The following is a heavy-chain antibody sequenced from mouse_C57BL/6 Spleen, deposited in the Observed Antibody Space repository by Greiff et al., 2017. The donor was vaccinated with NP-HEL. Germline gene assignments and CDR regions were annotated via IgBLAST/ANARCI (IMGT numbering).Heavy chain of an antibody. Sequence: QVQLQQPGAELVKPGASVKLSCKASGYTFTSYWMHWVKQRPGQGLEWIGMIHPNSGSTNYNEKFKSKAALTVDESSSTAYMQLSSLTSEDSAVYYCASSPAPYYFDYWGQGTTLTVSS. CDR1: GYTFTSYW. CDR2: IHPNSGST. J-gene: IGHJ2*01. V-gene: IGHV1-64*01. CDR3: ASSPAPYYFDY.